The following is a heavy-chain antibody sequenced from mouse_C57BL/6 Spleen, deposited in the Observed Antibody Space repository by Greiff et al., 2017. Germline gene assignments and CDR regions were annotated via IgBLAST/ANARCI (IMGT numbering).Heavy chain of an antibody. CDR2: IDPSDSYT. CDR1: GYTFTSYW. CDR3: ARGGLILYYAMDY. D-gene: IGHD3-3*01. Sequence: QVQLQQPGAELVRPGTSVKLSCTASGYTFTSYWMHWVKQRPGQGLEWIGVIDPSDSYTNYNQKFKGKATLTVDTSSSTAYMQLSSLTSEDSAVYYCARGGLILYYAMDYWGQGTSVTVSS. J-gene: IGHJ4*01. V-gene: IGHV1-59*01.